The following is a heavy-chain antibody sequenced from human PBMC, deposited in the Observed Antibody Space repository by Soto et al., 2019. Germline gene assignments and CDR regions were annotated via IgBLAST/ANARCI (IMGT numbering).Heavy chain of an antibody. CDR2: IYYSGST. J-gene: IGHJ4*02. D-gene: IGHD1-26*01. Sequence: QVQLQESGPGLVKPSQTLSLTCTVSGGSISSAVYYWSWIRQHPGKGLEWIGYIYYSGSTYYNPSLKSRVTISVDTSKNQFSLKLSSATAADTAVYYCAREGGIVGATAADYWGQGTLVTVSS. V-gene: IGHV4-31*03. CDR3: AREGGIVGATAADY. CDR1: GGSISSAVYY.